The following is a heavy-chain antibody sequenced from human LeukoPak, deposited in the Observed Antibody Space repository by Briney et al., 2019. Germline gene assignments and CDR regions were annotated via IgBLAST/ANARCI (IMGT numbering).Heavy chain of an antibody. D-gene: IGHD6-13*01. CDR2: VSADGRTQ. Sequence: GGSLRLSCAASGFTFRTYSIHWVRQAPGKGLEWVTVVSADGRTQLYSDSVKGRFTVSRDNSLNTLHLQMNSLKTEDTAVYYCASLVREYSSSWYSGGDAFDIWGQGTMVTVSS. CDR3: ASLVREYSSSWYSGGDAFDI. CDR1: GFTFRTYS. J-gene: IGHJ3*02. V-gene: IGHV3-30*03.